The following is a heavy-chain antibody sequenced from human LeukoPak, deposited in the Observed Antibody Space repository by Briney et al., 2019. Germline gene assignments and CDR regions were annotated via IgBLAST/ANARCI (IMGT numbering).Heavy chain of an antibody. J-gene: IGHJ6*02. CDR3: AKGGSTNFYYGDV. CDR2: INHSGST. D-gene: IGHD2/OR15-2a*01. Sequence: PSETLSLTCAVYGGSFSGYYWSWIRQPPGKGLEWIGEINHSGSTNYNPSLKSRVTMSLDTSKNQFSLKLSSVTAADTAVYYCAKGGSTNFYYGDVWGQGTTATVSS. V-gene: IGHV4-34*01. CDR1: GGSFSGYY.